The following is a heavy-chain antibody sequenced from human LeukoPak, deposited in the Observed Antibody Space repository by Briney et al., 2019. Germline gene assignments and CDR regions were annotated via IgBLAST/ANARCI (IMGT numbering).Heavy chain of an antibody. CDR3: ARDSVDTAMVTHFDY. J-gene: IGHJ4*02. V-gene: IGHV3-48*04. CDR1: GFTFSSYS. CDR2: ISSSSSTI. D-gene: IGHD5-18*01. Sequence: PGGSLRLSCAASGFTFSSYSMNWVRQAPGKGLEWVSYISSSSSTIYYADSVKGRFTISRDNAKNSLYLQMNSLRAEDTAVYYCARDSVDTAMVTHFDYWGQGTLVTVSP.